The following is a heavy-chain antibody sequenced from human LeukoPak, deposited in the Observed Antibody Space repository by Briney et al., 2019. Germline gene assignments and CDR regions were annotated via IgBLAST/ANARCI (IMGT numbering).Heavy chain of an antibody. CDR1: GFTFSSYS. V-gene: IGHV3-21*01. CDR3: ARDQTSVAGTGYSWFDP. J-gene: IGHJ5*02. D-gene: IGHD6-19*01. Sequence: GGSLRLSCAASGFTFSSYSMNWVRQAPGKGLEWASSISGSSSYIYYADSVKGRFTISRDNAKHSLYLQMNRLRAEDMAVYYCARDQTSVAGTGYSWFDPWGQGTLVTVSS. CDR2: ISGSSSYI.